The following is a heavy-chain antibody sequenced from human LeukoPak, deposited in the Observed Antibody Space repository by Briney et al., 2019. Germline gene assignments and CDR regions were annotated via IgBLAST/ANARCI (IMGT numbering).Heavy chain of an antibody. V-gene: IGHV4-31*03. J-gene: IGHJ6*03. D-gene: IGHD4-11*01. CDR2: IYYSGST. CDR3: ARSYSFLMDV. Sequence: SQTLSLTCTVSGGSISSGGYYWSWIRQHPGKGLEWFGYIYYSGSTYYNPSLKSRVTISVDTSKNQFSLKLSSVTAADTAVYYCARSYSFLMDVWGKGTTVTVSS. CDR1: GGSISSGGYY.